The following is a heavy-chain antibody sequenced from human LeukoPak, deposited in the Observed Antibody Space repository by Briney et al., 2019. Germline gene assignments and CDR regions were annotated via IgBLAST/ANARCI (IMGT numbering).Heavy chain of an antibody. V-gene: IGHV4-59*12. Sequence: SETLSLTCTVSGGSISSYYWSWIRQPPGKGLEWIGYIYYSGSTNYNPSLKSRVTMSVDTSKNQFSLKLSSVTAADTAVYYCARASDIVVVPAPYYYYGMDVWGQGTTVTVSS. CDR2: IYYSGST. CDR3: ARASDIVVVPAPYYYYGMDV. CDR1: GGSISSYY. D-gene: IGHD2-2*01. J-gene: IGHJ6*02.